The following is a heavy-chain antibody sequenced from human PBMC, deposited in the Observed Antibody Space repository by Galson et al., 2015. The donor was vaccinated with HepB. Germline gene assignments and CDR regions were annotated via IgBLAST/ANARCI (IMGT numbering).Heavy chain of an antibody. CDR1: GFTFSSYA. D-gene: IGHD3-10*01. CDR2: ISHEGNYK. J-gene: IGHJ4*02. V-gene: IGHV3-30*04. Sequence: SLRLSCAASGFTFSSYAMHWVRQAPGQGLGWVAVISHEGNYKYSAESVKGRFTISRDNSKNRLYLEMNSLRVEDTAVYYCARDCSIRRLWFGELCGPDNWGQGTQVTVSS. CDR3: ARDCSIRRLWFGELCGPDN.